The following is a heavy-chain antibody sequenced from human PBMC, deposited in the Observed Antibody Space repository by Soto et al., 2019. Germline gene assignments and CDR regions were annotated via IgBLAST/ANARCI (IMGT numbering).Heavy chain of an antibody. J-gene: IGHJ6*03. V-gene: IGHV3-7*01. D-gene: IGHD2-2*02. CDR1: GFTFSSYW. Sequence: GGSLRLSCAASGFTFSSYWMSWVRQAPGKGLEWVANIKQDGSEKYYVDSVKGRFTISRDNAKNSLYLQMNSLRAEDTAVYYCSRGPNCSSTSCYRHYYYMDVWGKGTTVTVSS. CDR2: IKQDGSEK. CDR3: SRGPNCSSTSCYRHYYYMDV.